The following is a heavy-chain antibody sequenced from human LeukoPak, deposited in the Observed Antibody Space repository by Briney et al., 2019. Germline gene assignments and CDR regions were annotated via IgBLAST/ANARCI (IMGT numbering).Heavy chain of an antibody. D-gene: IGHD2-2*01. CDR2: TYYRSTWYN. V-gene: IGHV6-1*01. J-gene: IGHJ5*02. Sequence: SQTLSLTCAISGDIVSSNSVTWNWIRQSPSRGLEWLGRTYYRSTWYNDCAVSVRGRITVNPDTSKNQFSLHLNSVTPEDTAVYYCARRLTQYDCFDPWGQGILVTVSS. CDR3: ARRLTQYDCFDP. CDR1: GDIVSSNSVT.